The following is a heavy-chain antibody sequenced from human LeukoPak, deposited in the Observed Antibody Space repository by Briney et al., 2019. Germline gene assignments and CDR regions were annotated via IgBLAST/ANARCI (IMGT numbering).Heavy chain of an antibody. CDR1: GSAFVTST. Sequence: GGSLRLSCAGSGSAFVTSTFNWVRQAPGKGLEWVSLIYSGGSTYYADSVKGRFTISRDNSKNTLYLQMNSLRAEDTAVYYCARGYYDSSGYYPVDYWGQGTLVTVSS. CDR3: ARGYYDSSGYYPVDY. V-gene: IGHV3-66*01. CDR2: IYSGGST. J-gene: IGHJ4*02. D-gene: IGHD3-22*01.